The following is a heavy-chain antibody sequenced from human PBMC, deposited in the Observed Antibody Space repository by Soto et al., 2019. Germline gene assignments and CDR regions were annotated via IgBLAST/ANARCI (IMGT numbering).Heavy chain of an antibody. J-gene: IGHJ3*01. CDR1: GFTFSNYG. V-gene: IGHV3-30*18. D-gene: IGHD3-22*01. CDR2: ISYDGSHQ. Sequence: GGSLRLSCAASGFTFSNYGMHWVRQTPGKGLEWVAVISYDGSHQFYTDSVKGRFTISRDNSKNTLYLQMNSLKTEDTAMYYCAKGRGVVVISRSAFDVWGQGTMVTVSS. CDR3: AKGRGVVVISRSAFDV.